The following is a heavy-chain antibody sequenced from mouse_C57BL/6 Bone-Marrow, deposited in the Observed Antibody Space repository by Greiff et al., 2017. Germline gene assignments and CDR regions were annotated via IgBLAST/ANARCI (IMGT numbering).Heavy chain of an antibody. J-gene: IGHJ2*01. D-gene: IGHD6-1*01. V-gene: IGHV1-55*01. CDR2: IYPGSGST. Sequence: QVQLQQPGAELVKPGASVKMSCKASGYTFTSYWITWVKQRPGQGLEWIGDIYPGSGSTNDNEKFKSKATLTVATSSSTAYMQLSSLTSEDSAVYYCAWSRQAFHWGQGTTLTVSS. CDR3: AWSRQAFH. CDR1: GYTFTSYW.